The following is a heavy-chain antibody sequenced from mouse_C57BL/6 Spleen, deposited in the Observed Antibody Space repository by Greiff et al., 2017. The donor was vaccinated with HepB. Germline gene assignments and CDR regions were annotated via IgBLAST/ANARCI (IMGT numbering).Heavy chain of an antibody. Sequence: EASGIDFSRYWMSWVRRAPGKGLEWIGEINPDSSTINYAPSLKDKFIISRDNAKNTLYLQMSKVRSEDTALYYCAREKYSNPFAYWGQGTLVTVSA. CDR3: AREKYSNPFAY. V-gene: IGHV4-1*01. J-gene: IGHJ3*01. D-gene: IGHD2-5*01. CDR1: GIDFSRYW. CDR2: INPDSSTI.